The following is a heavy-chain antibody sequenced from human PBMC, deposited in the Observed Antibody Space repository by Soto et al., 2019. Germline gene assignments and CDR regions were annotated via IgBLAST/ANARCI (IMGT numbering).Heavy chain of an antibody. V-gene: IGHV3-53*01. CDR1: GFTVNNNY. J-gene: IGHJ4*02. CDR3: ARGRGGGAFDY. D-gene: IGHD3-16*01. Sequence: PVGSLRLSCAASGFTVNNNYLSWVRQAPGKGLEWVSVIYSGGSTYYADSVKGRFTISRDNSKNTLYLQMNSLRAEDTAVYYCARGRGGGAFDYWGQGTLVTVSS. CDR2: IYSGGST.